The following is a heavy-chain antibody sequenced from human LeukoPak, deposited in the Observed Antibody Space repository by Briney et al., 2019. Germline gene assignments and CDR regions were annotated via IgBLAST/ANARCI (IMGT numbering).Heavy chain of an antibody. Sequence: SETLSLTCTVSGGSISSSTYYWGWIRQPPGKGLEWIGNIYYSGSTYYSPSLKSRVTISVDTPKNQFSLKLASVTAADTAVYYCARGGEYCSGGSCHRWFDPWGQGTLVTVSS. D-gene: IGHD2-15*01. CDR3: ARGGEYCSGGSCHRWFDP. J-gene: IGHJ5*02. V-gene: IGHV4-39*07. CDR1: GGSISSSTYY. CDR2: IYYSGST.